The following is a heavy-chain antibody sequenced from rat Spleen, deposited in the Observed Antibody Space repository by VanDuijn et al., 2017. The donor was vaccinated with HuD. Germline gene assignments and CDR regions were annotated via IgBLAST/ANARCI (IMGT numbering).Heavy chain of an antibody. CDR1: GYSITSGYG. CDR3: ARRGLQSYYFDY. V-gene: IGHV3-3*01. Sequence: EVQLQESGPGLVKPSQSLSLTCSVTGYSITSGYGWNWIRKFPGNKLEWMGYINSACSTNYNPPLKSQISITRDTSKNQFFLQLTSVTTEDTATYYCARRGLQSYYFDYWGQGVMVTVSS. CDR2: INSACST. D-gene: IGHD1-1*01. J-gene: IGHJ2*01.